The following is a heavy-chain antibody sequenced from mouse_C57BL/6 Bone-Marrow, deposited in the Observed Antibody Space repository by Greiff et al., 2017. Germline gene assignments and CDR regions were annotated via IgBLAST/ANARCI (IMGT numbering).Heavy chain of an antibody. Sequence: VQLQQSGAELVRPGASVKLSCKASGYTFTDYYINWVKQRPGQGLEWIARIYPGSGNTNYNGKFKGKATLTADKSSSTAYMQLSSLTSEDSAVYFCARCGFDYWGQGTTLTVSS. CDR3: ARCGFDY. V-gene: IGHV1-76*01. CDR2: IYPGSGNT. J-gene: IGHJ2*01. CDR1: GYTFTDYY.